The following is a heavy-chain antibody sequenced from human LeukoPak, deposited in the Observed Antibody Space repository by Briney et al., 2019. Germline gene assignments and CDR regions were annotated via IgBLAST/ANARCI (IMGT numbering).Heavy chain of an antibody. CDR3: ASLTYTSGSYTKTDY. J-gene: IGHJ4*02. D-gene: IGHD3-10*01. CDR1: GGTFSSYA. Sequence: GASVKVSCKASGGTFSSYAISWARQAPGRGLEWMGRIIPILGVANYAQKFQGRVTITADKSTSTAYMELSSLRSEDTAVYYCASLTYTSGSYTKTDYWGQGTLVTVSS. V-gene: IGHV1-69*04. CDR2: IIPILGVA.